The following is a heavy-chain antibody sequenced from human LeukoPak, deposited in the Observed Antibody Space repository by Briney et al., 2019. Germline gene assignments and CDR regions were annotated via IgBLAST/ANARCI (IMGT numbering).Heavy chain of an antibody. CDR2: ISGSGGST. J-gene: IGHJ6*03. CDR1: GFTFCSYA. V-gene: IGHV3-23*01. Sequence: GGPLRLFCAVSGFTFCSYAMSWVRQAPGKGLEWVSAISGSGGSTYYADSVKGRFTISRDNAKNSLYLQMNSLRAEDTAVYYCARRTRYSYGYSYYYYMDVWGKGTTVTVSS. D-gene: IGHD5-18*01. CDR3: ARRTRYSYGYSYYYYMDV.